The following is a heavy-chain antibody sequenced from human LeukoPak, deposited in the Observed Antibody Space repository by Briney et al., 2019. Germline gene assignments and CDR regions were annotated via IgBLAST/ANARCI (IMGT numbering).Heavy chain of an antibody. V-gene: IGHV4-39*02. Sequence: SGTLSLTYSWSRGSLRCCSLDWGWVRRPPGKGLEWLATLNYSGPTHYNPSLKSRVTILLDTSKNHFSVSLSSVTATDTAIYFCARGRGGRLSASNWFDTWGQGILVTVSS. CDR3: ARGRGGRLSASNWFDT. J-gene: IGHJ5*02. CDR2: LNYSGPT. D-gene: IGHD2/OR15-2a*01. CDR1: RGSLRCCSLD.